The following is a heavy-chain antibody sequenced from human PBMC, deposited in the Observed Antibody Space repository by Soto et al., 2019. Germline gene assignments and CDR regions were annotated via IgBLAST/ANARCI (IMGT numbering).Heavy chain of an antibody. CDR1: GFTFSSYG. CDR3: ARDRARPTSYEYYFDY. V-gene: IGHV3-33*01. J-gene: IGHJ4*02. D-gene: IGHD1-26*01. Sequence: GGSLRLSCAASGFTFSSYGMHWVRQAPGKGLEWVAVIWYDGSNKYYADSVKGRFTISRDNSKNTLYLQMNSLRAEDTAVYYCARDRARPTSYEYYFDYWGQGTLVTVSS. CDR2: IWYDGSNK.